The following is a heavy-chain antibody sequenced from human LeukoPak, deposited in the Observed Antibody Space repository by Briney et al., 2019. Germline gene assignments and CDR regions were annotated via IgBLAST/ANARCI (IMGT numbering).Heavy chain of an antibody. CDR1: GFTFSSYA. V-gene: IGHV3-23*01. D-gene: IGHD1-26*01. CDR2: ISGSGGST. Sequence: PGGSLRLSCAASGFTFSSYAMSWVRQAPGKGLEWVSAISGSGGSTYYADSVKGRFTISRDNSKNTLYLQMNSLRAEDTAVYYCAKSGWELLGVYYYYYYMDVWGKGTTVTVSS. CDR3: AKSGWELLGVYYYYYYMDV. J-gene: IGHJ6*03.